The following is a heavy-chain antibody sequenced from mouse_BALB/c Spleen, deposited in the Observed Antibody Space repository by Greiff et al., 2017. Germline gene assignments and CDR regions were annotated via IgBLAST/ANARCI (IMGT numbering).Heavy chain of an antibody. CDR1: GYAFSSSW. D-gene: IGHD1-3*01. CDR3: ARWKSGDYFDY. CDR2: IYPGDGDT. V-gene: IGHV1-82*01. Sequence: QVQLQQSGPELVKPGASVKISCKASGYAFSSSWMNWVKQRPGQGLEWIGRIYPGDGDTNYNGKFKGKATLTADKSSSTAYMQLSSLTSVDSAVYFCARWKSGDYFDYWGQGTTLTVSS. J-gene: IGHJ2*01.